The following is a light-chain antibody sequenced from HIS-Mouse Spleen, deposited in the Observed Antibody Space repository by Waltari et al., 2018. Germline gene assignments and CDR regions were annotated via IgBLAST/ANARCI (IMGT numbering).Light chain of an antibody. V-gene: IGLV1-44*01. Sequence: QSVLTQPPSASGTPGQRVTISCSGSSSNIGSNTVNWYQQLPGTAPKLLIYSNNQRPSGVPDRSSGSKSGTSSSLATMGLQSEDEADYYCAAWDDSLNGRVFGGGTKLTVL. CDR2: SNN. CDR3: AAWDDSLNGRV. J-gene: IGLJ2*01. CDR1: SSNIGSNT.